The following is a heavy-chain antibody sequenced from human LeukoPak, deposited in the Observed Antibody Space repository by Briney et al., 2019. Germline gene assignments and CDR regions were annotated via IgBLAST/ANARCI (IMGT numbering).Heavy chain of an antibody. D-gene: IGHD6-13*01. CDR3: ARGDSSSCYRFDY. J-gene: IGHJ4*02. CDR1: GYTFTGYY. V-gene: IGHV1-2*02. Sequence: SVCLSCKASGYTFTGYYMHWVRQAPGQGLEWMGWINPNSGGTNYAQKFQGRVTMTRDTSISTAYMELSRLRSDDTAVYYCARGDSSSCYRFDYWGRGTLVTVSS. CDR2: INPNSGGT.